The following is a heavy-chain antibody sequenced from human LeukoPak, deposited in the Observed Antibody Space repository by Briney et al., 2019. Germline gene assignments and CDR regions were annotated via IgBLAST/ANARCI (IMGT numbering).Heavy chain of an antibody. Sequence: PGGSLRLSCAASGFTFSTYWMSWVRQAPGKGLEWVANINQDGSEKYYVDSVKGRLTISRDNAKNSLYLQMNSLRAEDTAVYYCARVEPPYYGSGHKYWGQGTLVTVSS. CDR3: ARVEPPYYGSGHKY. V-gene: IGHV3-7*01. CDR1: GFTFSTYW. D-gene: IGHD3-10*01. CDR2: INQDGSEK. J-gene: IGHJ4*02.